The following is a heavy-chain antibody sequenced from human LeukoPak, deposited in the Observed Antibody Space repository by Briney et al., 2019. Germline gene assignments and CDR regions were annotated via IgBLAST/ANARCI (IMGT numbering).Heavy chain of an antibody. Sequence: GGSLRLSCAASGFTFSSYSMNWVRQAPGKGLEWVSSISSSSSYIYYADSVKGRFTISRDNAKNSLYLQMNSLRAEDTAVYYCASDGIAVAGLFDPWGQGTLVTVSS. CDR3: ASDGIAVAGLFDP. CDR1: GFTFSSYS. V-gene: IGHV3-21*01. CDR2: ISSSSSYI. J-gene: IGHJ5*02. D-gene: IGHD6-19*01.